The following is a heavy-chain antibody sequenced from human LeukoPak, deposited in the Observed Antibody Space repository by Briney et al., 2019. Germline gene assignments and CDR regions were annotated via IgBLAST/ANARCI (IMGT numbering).Heavy chain of an antibody. CDR3: AKGVRMVRGVIITSLFDY. J-gene: IGHJ4*02. D-gene: IGHD3-10*01. Sequence: GGSLRLSCAASGFTFSSYAMSWVRQAPGKGLEWVSAISGSGGSTYYADSVKGRFTISRDNSKNTLYLQMNSLRAEDTAVYYCAKGVRMVRGVIITSLFDYWGQGTLVTVSS. CDR2: ISGSGGST. CDR1: GFTFSSYA. V-gene: IGHV3-23*01.